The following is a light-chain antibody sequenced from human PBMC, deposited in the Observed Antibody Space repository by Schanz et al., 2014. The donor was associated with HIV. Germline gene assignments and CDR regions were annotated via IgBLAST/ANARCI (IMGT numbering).Light chain of an antibody. CDR3: QQYGSSPWT. V-gene: IGKV3-20*01. J-gene: IGKJ1*01. CDR1: QSVKSNF. Sequence: EIVLTQSPGTLSLSPGERGTLSCRASQSVKSNFIGWYQQKPDQAPRLLIFGASNRATGIPDRFSGGVSGTYFTLTISRVEPEDYAVYYCQQYGSSPWTFGQGTRVDVK. CDR2: GAS.